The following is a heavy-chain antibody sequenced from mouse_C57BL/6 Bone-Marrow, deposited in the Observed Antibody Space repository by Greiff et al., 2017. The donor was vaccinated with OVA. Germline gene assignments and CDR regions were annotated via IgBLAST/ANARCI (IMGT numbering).Heavy chain of an antibody. CDR3: ARPYGYDGAPWFAY. J-gene: IGHJ3*01. D-gene: IGHD2-2*01. V-gene: IGHV2-9-1*01. Sequence: QVQLQQSGPGLVAPSQSLSITCTVSGFSLTSYAISWVRQPPGKGLEWLGVIWTGGGTNYNSALKSRLSISKDNSKSQVFLKMNSLQTDDTARYYCARPYGYDGAPWFAYWGQGTLVTVSA. CDR2: IWTGGGT. CDR1: GFSLTSYA.